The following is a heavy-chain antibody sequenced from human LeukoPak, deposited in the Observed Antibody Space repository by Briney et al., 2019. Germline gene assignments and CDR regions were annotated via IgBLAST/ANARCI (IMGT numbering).Heavy chain of an antibody. Sequence: GGSLRLSCVGSGFTFRSHAMSWVRQAPEKGLEFVSGIYENGGTTYYADSVKGRFSISRDNSKNTLYLQMDSLRGEDTAVYYCAKDRWGIAVAGPFDYWGQGTLVTVSS. J-gene: IGHJ4*02. D-gene: IGHD6-19*01. V-gene: IGHV3-23*01. CDR1: GFTFRSHA. CDR3: AKDRWGIAVAGPFDY. CDR2: IYENGGTT.